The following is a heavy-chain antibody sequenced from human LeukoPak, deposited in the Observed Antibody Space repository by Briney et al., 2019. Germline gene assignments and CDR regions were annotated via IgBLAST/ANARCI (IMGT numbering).Heavy chain of an antibody. V-gene: IGHV3-7*01. CDR3: ARDLVAILPTWCAFDI. CDR1: GFAFSSYW. Sequence: AGGSLRLSCAASGFAFSSYWMSRVRQAPGKGLEWVANIKQDGSEKYYVDSVKGRFTISRDNAKNSLYLQMNSLRAEDTAVYYCARDLVAILPTWCAFDIWGQGTMVTVSS. CDR2: IKQDGSEK. J-gene: IGHJ3*02. D-gene: IGHD3-9*01.